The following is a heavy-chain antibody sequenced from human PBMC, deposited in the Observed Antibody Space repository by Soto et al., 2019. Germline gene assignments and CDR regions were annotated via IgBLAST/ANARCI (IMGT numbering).Heavy chain of an antibody. CDR2: INHRGNT. Sequence: SETLSLTCAVYAGSFSGYYWSWIRQPPGKGLEWIGEINHRGNTNCNPSLKSRVTISVDTSKNQFSLKLSSVSAADTAVYYCARGSYCSGGSCYLGAFDIWGQGTMVTVSS. CDR1: AGSFSGYY. J-gene: IGHJ3*02. V-gene: IGHV4-34*01. D-gene: IGHD2-15*01. CDR3: ARGSYCSGGSCYLGAFDI.